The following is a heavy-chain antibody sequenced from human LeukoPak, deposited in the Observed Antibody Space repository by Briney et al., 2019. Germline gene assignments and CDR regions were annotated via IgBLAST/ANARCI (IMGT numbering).Heavy chain of an antibody. CDR2: ISGSGGST. Sequence: GGSLRLSCAASGFTFSSYAMSWVRQAPGKGLEWVSAISGSGGSTYYADSVKGRFTVSRDNSKNTLYLQMNSLRAEDTAVYYCAKGNWNYVYYFDYWGQGTLVTVSS. CDR3: AKGNWNYVYYFDY. V-gene: IGHV3-23*01. CDR1: GFTFSSYA. J-gene: IGHJ4*02. D-gene: IGHD1-7*01.